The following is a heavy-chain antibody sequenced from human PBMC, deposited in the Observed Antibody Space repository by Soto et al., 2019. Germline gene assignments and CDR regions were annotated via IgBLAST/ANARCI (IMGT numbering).Heavy chain of an antibody. V-gene: IGHV4-34*01. CDR1: GGSFSGYY. CDR2: INHSGST. D-gene: IGHD5-18*01. CDR3: AGYSYGQGPSTRPKNWFDP. J-gene: IGHJ5*02. Sequence: SETLSLTCAVYGGSFSGYYWSWIRQPPGKGLEWIGEINHSGSTNYNPSLKSRVTISVDTSKNQFSLKLSSVTAADTAVYYCAGYSYGQGPSTRPKNWFDPWGQGTLVTVSS.